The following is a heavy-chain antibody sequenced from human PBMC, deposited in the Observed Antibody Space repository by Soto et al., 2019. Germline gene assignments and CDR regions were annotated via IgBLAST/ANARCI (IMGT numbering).Heavy chain of an antibody. V-gene: IGHV2-5*02. Sequence: QITLKESGPPLVKPTQTLTLTCTFSGFSLTTSGVSVGWIRQPPGKALEWLALVYWDDDKRYSPSLKSRLTXTXDXXKHQVVLTMTNVDPVDTATYYCAHRYNHGPLTFDYWGRGTLVTVSS. CDR3: AHRYNHGPLTFDY. CDR1: GFSLTTSGVS. J-gene: IGHJ4*02. D-gene: IGHD3-10*01. CDR2: VYWDDDK.